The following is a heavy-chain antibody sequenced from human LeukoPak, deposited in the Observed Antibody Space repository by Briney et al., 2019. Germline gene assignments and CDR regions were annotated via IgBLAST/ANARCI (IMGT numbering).Heavy chain of an antibody. D-gene: IGHD2-15*01. V-gene: IGHV3-23*01. CDR1: GLTFSSYG. Sequence: GGSLRLSCAAPGLTFSSYGMSWVRQAPGRGLGWVSAISTTGGTTYYADSVRGRFTISRDNSRNTLYLQMNSLRAEDTAIYYCAKNGDRGAYCSGGTCYPYYYYYMDVWGKGTTVTISS. J-gene: IGHJ6*03. CDR3: AKNGDRGAYCSGGTCYPYYYYYMDV. CDR2: ISTTGGTT.